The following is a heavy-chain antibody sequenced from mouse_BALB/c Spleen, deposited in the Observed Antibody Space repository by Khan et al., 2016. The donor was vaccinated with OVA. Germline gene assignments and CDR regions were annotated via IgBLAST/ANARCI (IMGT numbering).Heavy chain of an antibody. D-gene: IGHD3-2*02. CDR1: GYSITSDYA. CDR3: ARIQGGDFDY. V-gene: IGHV3-2*02. Sequence: EVQLQESGPGLVKPSQSLSLTCTVTGYSITSDYAWNWIRQFPGNKLEWMGYISYSGKTKYNPSLKSRISITRDTSKNQFFLQLNFVTIEDTATYYCARIQGGDFDYWGQGTTLTVSS. CDR2: ISYSGKT. J-gene: IGHJ2*01.